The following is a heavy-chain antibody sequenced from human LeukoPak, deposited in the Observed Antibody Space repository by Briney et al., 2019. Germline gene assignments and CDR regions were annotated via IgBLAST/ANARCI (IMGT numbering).Heavy chain of an antibody. CDR2: ISAYSGNT. Sequence: GASVKVSCKASGYTFTNYDINWVRQAPGQGLEWMGWISAYSGNTHYAQKFQGRVTMTTDTSTTTAYMELRGLRSDDTAVYYCARAEKPNWGNYYYYCMDVWGKGTTVTVSS. CDR1: GYTFTNYD. CDR3: ARAEKPNWGNYYYYCMDV. J-gene: IGHJ6*03. V-gene: IGHV1-18*01. D-gene: IGHD7-27*01.